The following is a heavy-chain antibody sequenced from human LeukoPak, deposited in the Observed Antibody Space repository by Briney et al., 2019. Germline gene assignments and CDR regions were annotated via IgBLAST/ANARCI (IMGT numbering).Heavy chain of an antibody. V-gene: IGHV4-59*01. Sequence: SETLSLTCTVSGGSISNYYWSWIRQPPGKGREWSGYIYYSGGTNYNPSLKSRVTTSVDTSKNQLSLKLSSVTDADTAVCYCARDRSPEHYYASSHWDYCYGMDVWGQGTTVTVSS. CDR2: IYYSGGT. J-gene: IGHJ6*02. D-gene: IGHD3-22*01. CDR1: GGSISNYY. CDR3: ARDRSPEHYYASSHWDYCYGMDV.